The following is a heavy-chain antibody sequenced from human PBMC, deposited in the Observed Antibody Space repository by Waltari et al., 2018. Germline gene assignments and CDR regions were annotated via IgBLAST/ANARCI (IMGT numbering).Heavy chain of an antibody. J-gene: IGHJ4*02. CDR3: ARDRGRGLYLDV. CDR1: GDSVTSTNW. CDR2: VLGTGKT. V-gene: IGHV4-4*02. D-gene: IGHD2-15*01. Sequence: QLQESGPGLVKPSGTLSLSCAVSGDSVTSTNWWSWVRQSPQRGLEWKGQVLGTGKTNYRPSFASRVTMSLDASNNQFSLKVTSATAADTAVYYCARDRGRGLYLDVWGPGTLVTVSP.